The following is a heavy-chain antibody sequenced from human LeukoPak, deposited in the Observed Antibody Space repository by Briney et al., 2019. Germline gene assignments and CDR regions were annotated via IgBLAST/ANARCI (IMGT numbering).Heavy chain of an antibody. CDR1: GFTSGNFA. V-gene: IGHV3-23*01. D-gene: IGHD5-12*01. J-gene: IGHJ4*02. CDR2: ISGGAYST. CDR3: AKDSRGYDKPFDS. Sequence: GGSLRLSCAASGFTSGNFAMSWVRQAPGKGLEWVSLISGGAYSTYYADSVKGRFTISRDNSKNTLSLQMNSLRAEDTAIYFCAKDSRGYDKPFDSWGQGTPVTVSS.